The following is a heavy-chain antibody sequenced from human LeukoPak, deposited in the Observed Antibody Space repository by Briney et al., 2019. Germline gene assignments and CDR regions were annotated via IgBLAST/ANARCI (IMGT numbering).Heavy chain of an antibody. V-gene: IGHV3-21*01. CDR2: ISSSSSYI. D-gene: IGHD3-10*01. CDR3: AKTFRGAFDY. J-gene: IGHJ4*02. Sequence: GGSLRLSCAASGFTFSSYSMNWVRQAPGKGLEWVSSISSSSSYIYYADSVRGRFTISRDNAKNSLYLQMNSLRGEDTAVYYCAKTFRGAFDYWGQGTLVTVSS. CDR1: GFTFSSYS.